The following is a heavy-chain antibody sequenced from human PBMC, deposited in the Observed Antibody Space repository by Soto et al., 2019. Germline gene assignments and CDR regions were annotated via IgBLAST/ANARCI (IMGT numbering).Heavy chain of an antibody. CDR1: GFTFGDYI. CDR2: IRSKAYGERT. Sequence: GGSLRLSCRASGFTFGDYIMTWVRQAPGKGLEWVGFIRSKAYGERTEYAASVKGRFTISRDDSGGIAYLQMNGLKPEDTAVYYCARDYGDYVRYYSYGMDVWGQGTTVTVSS. D-gene: IGHD2-21*02. J-gene: IGHJ6*02. V-gene: IGHV3-49*04. CDR3: ARDYGDYVRYYSYGMDV.